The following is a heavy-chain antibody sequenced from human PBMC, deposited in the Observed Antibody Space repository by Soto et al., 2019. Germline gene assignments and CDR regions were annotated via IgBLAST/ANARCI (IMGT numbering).Heavy chain of an antibody. J-gene: IGHJ4*02. CDR1: GLSFSNVW. CDR2: VKSKASGGTT. Sequence: GGSLRLSCVVSGLSFSNVWLSWVRQAPGKGLEWVGRVKSKASGGTTDFAAPVKGRFAISRDESENTIYLQMSSLNTEDTALYYCTVLQSGYESFDYWGQGTLVTVSP. CDR3: TVLQSGYESFDY. V-gene: IGHV3-15*01. D-gene: IGHD5-12*01.